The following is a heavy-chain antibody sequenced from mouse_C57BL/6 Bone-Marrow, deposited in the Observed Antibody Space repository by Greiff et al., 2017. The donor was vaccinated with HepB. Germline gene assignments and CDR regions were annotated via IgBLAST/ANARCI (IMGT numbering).Heavy chain of an antibody. CDR3: AGNNYHYYYAMDY. CDR2: IRLKADDYAT. J-gene: IGHJ4*01. CDR1: GFTFSNYW. V-gene: IGHV6-3*01. Sequence: EVMLVESGGGLVQPGGSMKLSCVASGFTFSNYWMNWVRQSPEKGLEWIAQIRLKADDYATHYKESVKGRFTIYRADSQRIVYLQMNALRAEDTGIYYCAGNNYHYYYAMDYWGTGTSVTVSS. D-gene: IGHD1-3*01.